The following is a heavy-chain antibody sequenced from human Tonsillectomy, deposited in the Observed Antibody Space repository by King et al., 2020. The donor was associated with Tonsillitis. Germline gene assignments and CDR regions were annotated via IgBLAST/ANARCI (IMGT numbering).Heavy chain of an antibody. CDR1: GFTFSSNA. D-gene: IGHD6-19*01. Sequence: VQLVESGGGLVQPGGSLRLSCAASGFTFSSNAMTWVRQAPGKGLEWVSTINSGGTSTYYADSVKGRFTISTDNSKNTLYLQMNSLRAEDSAVYYCTKRAAVSGSDYWGQGTLVTVSS. J-gene: IGHJ4*02. CDR2: INSGGTST. V-gene: IGHV3-23*04. CDR3: TKRAAVSGSDY.